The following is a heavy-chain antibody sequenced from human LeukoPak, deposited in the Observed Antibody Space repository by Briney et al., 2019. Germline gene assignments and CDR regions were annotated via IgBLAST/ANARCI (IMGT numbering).Heavy chain of an antibody. V-gene: IGHV3-23*01. CDR2: ISGNGGST. CDR3: AKNRWAARIIIDAFDI. Sequence: GGSLRLSCEVSGFTFSSYEMNWVRQAPGKGLEWVSSISGNGGSTYYAVSVQGRFTISRDNSKNTLYLQMNSLKVEDTAVYYCAKNRWAARIIIDAFDIWGQGTMVTVSS. D-gene: IGHD6-6*01. CDR1: GFTFSSYE. J-gene: IGHJ3*02.